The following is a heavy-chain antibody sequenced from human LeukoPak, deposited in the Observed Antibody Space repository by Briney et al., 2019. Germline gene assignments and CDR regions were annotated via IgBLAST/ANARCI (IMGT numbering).Heavy chain of an antibody. Sequence: SETLSLTCAVYGGSSSGYYWSWIRQPPGKGLEWIGEINHSGSTNYNPSLKSRVTISVDTSKNQFSLKLSSVTAADTAVYYCARVGATQIDYWGQGTLVTVSS. D-gene: IGHD1-26*01. CDR2: INHSGST. CDR3: ARVGATQIDY. CDR1: GGSSSGYY. V-gene: IGHV4-34*01. J-gene: IGHJ4*02.